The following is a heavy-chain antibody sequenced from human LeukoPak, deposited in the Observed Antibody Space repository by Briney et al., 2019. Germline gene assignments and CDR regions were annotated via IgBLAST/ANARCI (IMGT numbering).Heavy chain of an antibody. Sequence: YNGTTNYAQKLQGRVTMTTDTSTSTAYMELRSLRSDDTAVYYCARGAYSSSSTGINNWFDPWGQGTLVTVSS. V-gene: IGHV1-18*01. CDR2: YNGTT. J-gene: IGHJ5*02. D-gene: IGHD6-6*01. CDR3: ARGAYSSSSTGINNWFDP.